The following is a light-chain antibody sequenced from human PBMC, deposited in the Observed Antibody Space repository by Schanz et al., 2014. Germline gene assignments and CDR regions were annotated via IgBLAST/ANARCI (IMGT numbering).Light chain of an antibody. V-gene: IGLV2-14*03. CDR3: TSYTGSGTLWV. Sequence: QSALTQPASVSGSPGQSITISCTGTSSDVGAYNLVSWFQQHPGKVPKLVIYDVSNRPSGISNRFSGSKSVNTASLTISGLQAEDEADYYCTSYTGSGTLWVFGGGTKLTV. CDR2: DVS. J-gene: IGLJ3*02. CDR1: SSDVGAYNL.